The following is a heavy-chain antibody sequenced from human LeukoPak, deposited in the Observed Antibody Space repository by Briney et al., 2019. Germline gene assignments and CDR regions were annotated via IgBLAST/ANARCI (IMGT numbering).Heavy chain of an antibody. CDR2: IYGIGSA. J-gene: IGHJ4*02. CDR3: ARLLAAPNTKNY. V-gene: IGHV3-53*01. CDR1: AFTVSNNY. Sequence: GGSLKLSCAVSAFTVSNNYMSWVRQAPGKGLEWVSLIYGIGSAYYADSVKGRFTISRDNSRNTLYLQMNSLRAEDTAVYYCARLLAAPNTKNYRGQGTLVTVSS. D-gene: IGHD6-13*01.